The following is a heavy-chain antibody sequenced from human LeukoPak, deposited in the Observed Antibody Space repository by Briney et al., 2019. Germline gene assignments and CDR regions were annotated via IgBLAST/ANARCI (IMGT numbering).Heavy chain of an antibody. V-gene: IGHV1-18*04. CDR1: GYTFIDYY. CDR2: ISAYSTYNGNT. CDR3: TRDLGQWLLQGIFSDY. J-gene: IGHJ4*02. Sequence: ASVKVSCKASGYTFIDYYIHWVRQAPGQGPEWMGWISAYSTYNGNTNYAQKFQGRVTMTTDTSTSTAYMELRSLRSDDTAVYYCTRDLGQWLLQGIFSDYWGQGTLVTVSS. D-gene: IGHD5-12*01.